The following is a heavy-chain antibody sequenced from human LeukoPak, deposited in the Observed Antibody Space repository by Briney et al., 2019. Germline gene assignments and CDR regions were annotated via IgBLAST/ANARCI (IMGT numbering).Heavy chain of an antibody. Sequence: ASVKVSCKASGYSFTDYYMHWVRQAPGQGLEWMGWINPDSGGTNYAQKFQGRVTMTRDTSISTAYMELSRLRSDDTAVYYCARSYYYDSSGYYLPFDYWGQGTLVTVSS. V-gene: IGHV1-2*02. CDR1: GYSFTDYY. CDR2: INPDSGGT. D-gene: IGHD3-22*01. CDR3: ARSYYYDSSGYYLPFDY. J-gene: IGHJ4*02.